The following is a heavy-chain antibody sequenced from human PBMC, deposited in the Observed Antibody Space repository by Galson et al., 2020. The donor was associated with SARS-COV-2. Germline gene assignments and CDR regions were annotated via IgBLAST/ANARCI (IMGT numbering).Heavy chain of an antibody. CDR1: GFRFSNSG. CDR2: ISFDRSNK. V-gene: IGHV3-30*18. Sequence: GGSLRLSCAASGFRFSNSGMHWVRQAPGKGLEWVAVISFDRSNKWYADSVKGRFTISRDNSKNTLFLQMDSLRPDDTGVYYCVQGLMGGFFDWLLGLASWGQGTMVTVSS. D-gene: IGHD3-9*01. J-gene: IGHJ1*01. CDR3: VQGLMGGFFDWLLGLAS.